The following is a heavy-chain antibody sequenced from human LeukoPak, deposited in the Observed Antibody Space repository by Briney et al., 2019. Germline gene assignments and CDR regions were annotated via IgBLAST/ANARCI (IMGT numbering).Heavy chain of an antibody. CDR1: GYTFTGYY. Sequence: GASVKVSCKASGYTFTGYYMHWVRQAPGQGLEWMGWINPNSGGTNYAQKFQGRVTMTRDTSISTAYMELSRLRSDDTAVYYCARDLLKGSYYYGMDVWGQGTTVTVSS. J-gene: IGHJ6*02. CDR3: ARDLLKGSYYYGMDV. CDR2: INPNSGGT. V-gene: IGHV1-2*02.